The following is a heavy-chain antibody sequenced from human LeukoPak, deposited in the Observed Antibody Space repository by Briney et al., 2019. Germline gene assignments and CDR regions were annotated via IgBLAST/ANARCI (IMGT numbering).Heavy chain of an antibody. CDR2: IYTSGST. Sequence: SQTLSLTCTVSAGSISSGNYYWSWIRQPAGKGLEWIGRIYTSGSTNYNPSLKSRVTMSIDTSKNQFSLKLSSVTAADTAVYYCTRERTGTPSDYWGQGTLVTVSS. V-gene: IGHV4-61*02. J-gene: IGHJ4*02. D-gene: IGHD1-1*01. CDR1: AGSISSGNYY. CDR3: TRERTGTPSDY.